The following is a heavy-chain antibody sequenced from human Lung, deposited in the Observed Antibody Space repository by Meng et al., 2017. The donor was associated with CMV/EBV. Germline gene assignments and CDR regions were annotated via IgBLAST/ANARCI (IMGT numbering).Heavy chain of an antibody. Sequence: SCAASGFPFSNYYMSWIRLAPGKGLEWISYISGDGSDLFYGDSVRGRFTISRDNAKNSLYLQINSLRVEDTAVYYCVRDILRVGITYYFDYWGQGXLVTVSS. CDR1: GFPFSNYY. CDR3: VRDILRVGITYYFDY. J-gene: IGHJ4*02. CDR2: ISGDGSDL. D-gene: IGHD1-26*01. V-gene: IGHV3-11*04.